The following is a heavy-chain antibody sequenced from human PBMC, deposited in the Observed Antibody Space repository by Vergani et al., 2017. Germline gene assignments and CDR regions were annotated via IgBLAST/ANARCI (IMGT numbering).Heavy chain of an antibody. Sequence: QVQLVESGGGVVQPGRSLRLSCAASGFTFRSYAMHWVRQAPGKGLEWVAVISYDGSNKYYADSVKGRFTISRDNSKNTLYLQMNSLRAEDTAVYYCAIESSPIYYYYYYMDVWGKGP. CDR1: GFTFRSYA. D-gene: IGHD2-15*01. V-gene: IGHV3-30*01. J-gene: IGHJ6*03. CDR2: ISYDGSNK. CDR3: AIESSPIYYYYYYMDV.